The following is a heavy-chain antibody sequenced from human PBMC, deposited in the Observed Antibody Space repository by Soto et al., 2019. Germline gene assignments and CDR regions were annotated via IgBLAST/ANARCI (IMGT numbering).Heavy chain of an antibody. CDR3: ARDLDYYGSGSHYYYGMGV. Sequence: QVQLVQSGAEVKKPGSSVKVSCKASGGTFSRYAFSWVRQAPGQGLEWMGGIVPIYGTRGFAQKFQGRLTITADEPTRTAYMELSSLRSEDTAVYYCARDLDYYGSGSHYYYGMGVWRQGTTVTVSS. CDR2: IVPIYGTR. D-gene: IGHD3-10*01. V-gene: IGHV1-69*01. J-gene: IGHJ6*02. CDR1: GGTFSRYA.